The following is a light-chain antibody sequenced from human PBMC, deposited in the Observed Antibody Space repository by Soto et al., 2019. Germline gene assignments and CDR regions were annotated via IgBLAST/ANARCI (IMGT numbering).Light chain of an antibody. Sequence: DVQMTQSPSTLSASVGDRVTITCRASQGISSWLAWYQQKPGKAPKLLVYKASSLESGVPSRFSGSGSGTEFTLTISSLQPDDFATYYCQQYNSYWTLGQGTKVDSK. CDR1: QGISSW. V-gene: IGKV1-5*03. CDR2: KAS. J-gene: IGKJ1*01. CDR3: QQYNSYWT.